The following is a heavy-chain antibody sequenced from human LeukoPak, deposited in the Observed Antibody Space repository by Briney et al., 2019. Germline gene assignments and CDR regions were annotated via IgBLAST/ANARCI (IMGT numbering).Heavy chain of an antibody. Sequence: GGSLRLSCAASGFTVSSNYMSWVRQAPGKGLEWVSVIYSGGSTYYADSVKGRFTISRDNSKNTLYLQMDSLRAEDTAVYYCARVGGSGGPSEEYYFDYWGQGTLVTVSS. CDR1: GFTVSSNY. J-gene: IGHJ4*02. V-gene: IGHV3-66*02. D-gene: IGHD3-16*01. CDR3: ARVGGSGGPSEEYYFDY. CDR2: IYSGGST.